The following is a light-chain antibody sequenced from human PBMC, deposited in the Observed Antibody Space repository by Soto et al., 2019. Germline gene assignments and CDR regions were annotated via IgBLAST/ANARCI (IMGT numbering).Light chain of an antibody. Sequence: TQSPSTLSASVGDRVTITCRASQSISASYIAWYQQKPGQAPRLLIYGASNRATGIPDRFSGSASGTDFALTISRLEPEDFAVYYCQQYGSSPPLTFGGGTKVDIK. V-gene: IGKV3-20*01. CDR1: QSISASY. CDR2: GAS. J-gene: IGKJ4*01. CDR3: QQYGSSPPLT.